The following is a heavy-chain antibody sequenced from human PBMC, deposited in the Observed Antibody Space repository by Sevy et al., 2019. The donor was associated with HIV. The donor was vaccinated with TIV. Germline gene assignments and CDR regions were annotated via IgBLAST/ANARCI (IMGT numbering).Heavy chain of an antibody. V-gene: IGHV3-48*03. CDR2: ISSSGSTI. Sequence: GGSLRLSCAASGFTFSSYEMNLVRQAPGKGLEWVSYISSSGSTIYYADSVKGRFTISRDNAKNSLYLQMNSLRAEDTAVYYCARDVIDPYSSSPGYYYYYGMDVWGQGTTVTVSS. CDR3: ARDVIDPYSSSPGYYYYYGMDV. D-gene: IGHD6-6*01. J-gene: IGHJ6*02. CDR1: GFTFSSYE.